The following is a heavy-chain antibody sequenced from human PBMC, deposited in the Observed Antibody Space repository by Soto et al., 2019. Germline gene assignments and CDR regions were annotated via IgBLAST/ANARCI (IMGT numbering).Heavy chain of an antibody. Sequence: EVEVLESGGDLVQPGGSLRLSCTASGFTFRDYAMTWVRQAPGRGLEYVSSITNRGDHTYYADSVKGRFTISRDNSKNTLYLQMNSLRVEDTAIYYCARHVVDRGVHSWGQGTLVTVSS. CDR3: ARHVVDRGVHS. D-gene: IGHD2-8*01. CDR2: ITNRGDHT. CDR1: GFTFRDYA. J-gene: IGHJ5*02. V-gene: IGHV3-23*01.